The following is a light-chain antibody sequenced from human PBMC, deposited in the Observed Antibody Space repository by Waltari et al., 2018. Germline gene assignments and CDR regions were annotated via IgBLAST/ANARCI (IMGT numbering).Light chain of an antibody. V-gene: IGLV4-69*01. CDR1: SGHSSNI. J-gene: IGLJ3*02. Sequence: QLVLTQSPSASASLGASVKLTCTLSSGHSSNIIAWLPQQPEKGPRYLMKVNSDGSHSKGDDIPDRFSGSSSGAERYLTISSLQSEDGADYYCETGGHGTWVFGGGTKLTVL. CDR2: VNSDGSH. CDR3: ETGGHGTWV.